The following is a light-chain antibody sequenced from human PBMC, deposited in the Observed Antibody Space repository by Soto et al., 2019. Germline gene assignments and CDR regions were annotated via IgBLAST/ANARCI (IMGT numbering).Light chain of an antibody. V-gene: IGKV3-11*01. CDR1: QRVSTF. J-gene: IGKJ1*01. Sequence: EIVLTQSPGTLSLSPGDRATLSCRASQRVSTFLAWYQQRPGQAPRLLISEASNRATGIPARFSGSGSGTEFSLTISNLQPDDCATYYCQQYENYWTFGQGTKVDIK. CDR3: QQYENYWT. CDR2: EAS.